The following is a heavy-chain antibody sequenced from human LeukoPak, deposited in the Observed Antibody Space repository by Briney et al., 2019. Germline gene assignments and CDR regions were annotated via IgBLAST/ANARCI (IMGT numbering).Heavy chain of an antibody. CDR1: GGSISSGDYY. CDR3: AREGPSSYYDFWSGYLNWFDP. CDR2: IYYSGST. Sequence: SETLSLTCTVSGGSISSGDYYWSWIRQPPGKGLEWIGYIYYSGSTYYNPSLKSRVTISVDTSKNQFPLKLSSVTAADTAVYYCAREGPSSYYDFWSGYLNWFDPWGQGTLVTVSS. J-gene: IGHJ5*02. V-gene: IGHV4-30-4*01. D-gene: IGHD3-3*01.